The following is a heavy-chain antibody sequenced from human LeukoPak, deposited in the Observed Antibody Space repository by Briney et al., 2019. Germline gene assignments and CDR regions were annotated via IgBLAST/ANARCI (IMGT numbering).Heavy chain of an antibody. CDR1: GYTFTDYY. CDR2: INPNSGGT. J-gene: IGHJ4*02. D-gene: IGHD3-22*01. V-gene: IGHV1-2*02. CDR3: ARVSYYYDSSGPFDY. Sequence: GASVKVSCKASGYTFTDYYMHWVRQAPGQGLEWMGWINPNSGGTNYAQKFQGRVTMTRDTSISTAYMELSRLRSDDTAVYYCARVSYYYDSSGPFDYWGQGTLVTVSS.